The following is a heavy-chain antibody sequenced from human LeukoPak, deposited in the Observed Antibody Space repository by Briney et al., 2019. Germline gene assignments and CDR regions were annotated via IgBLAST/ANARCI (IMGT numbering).Heavy chain of an antibody. J-gene: IGHJ4*02. CDR2: IYHSGST. D-gene: IGHD2-2*01. CDR3: ARYQGWGPRTFDY. CDR1: GGSISSSNW. V-gene: IGHV4-4*02. Sequence: PSGTLSLTCAVSGGSISSSNWWSWVRQPPGKGLEWIGEIYHSGSTSYNPSLKGRVTISVDKSKNQFSLKLSSVTAADTAVYYCARYQGWGPRTFDYWGQGTLVTVSS.